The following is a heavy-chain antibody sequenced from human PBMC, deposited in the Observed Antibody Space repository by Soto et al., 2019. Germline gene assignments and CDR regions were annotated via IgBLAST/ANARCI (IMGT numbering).Heavy chain of an antibody. CDR1: GGSIDNYY. Sequence: QVQLQESGAGLVKPSETLSLTCTVSGGSIDNYYWSWIRQLLGRGVEWIGFIYSSGSTDYNPSVKSRVTISAETSRNQVSLKLTSVLTADTAVYYCARGGTGGRTTVTTYAVWGQGTLATVSS. CDR2: IYSSGST. CDR3: ARGGTGGRTTVTTYAV. J-gene: IGHJ4*02. V-gene: IGHV4-59*13. D-gene: IGHD4-17*01.